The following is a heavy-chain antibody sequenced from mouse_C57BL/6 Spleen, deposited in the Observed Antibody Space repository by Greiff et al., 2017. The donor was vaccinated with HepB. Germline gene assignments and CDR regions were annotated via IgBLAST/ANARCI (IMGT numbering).Heavy chain of an antibody. J-gene: IGHJ2*01. CDR2: IDPSDSYT. D-gene: IGHD1-1*01. Sequence: VKLQQPGAELVMPGASVKLSCKASGYTFTSYWMHWVKQRPGQGLEWIGEIDPSDSYTNYNRKFKGKSTLTVDKSSSTAYMQLSSLTSEDSAVYYCARRGIYYGSFYYFDYWGQGTTLTVSS. V-gene: IGHV1-69*01. CDR3: ARRGIYYGSFYYFDY. CDR1: GYTFTSYW.